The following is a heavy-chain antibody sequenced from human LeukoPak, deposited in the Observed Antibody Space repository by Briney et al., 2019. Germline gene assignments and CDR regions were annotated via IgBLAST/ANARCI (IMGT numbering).Heavy chain of an antibody. Sequence: ASVKVSCKASGYTFTSYYMHWVRQAPGQGLEWMGIINPSGGSTSYAQKFQGRVTMTRDTSTSTVYMELSSLRSEDTAVYYCARGGLAYGDYEVPFDYWGQGTLVTVSS. CDR2: INPSGGST. V-gene: IGHV1-46*01. J-gene: IGHJ4*02. D-gene: IGHD4-17*01. CDR3: ARGGLAYGDYEVPFDY. CDR1: GYTFTSYY.